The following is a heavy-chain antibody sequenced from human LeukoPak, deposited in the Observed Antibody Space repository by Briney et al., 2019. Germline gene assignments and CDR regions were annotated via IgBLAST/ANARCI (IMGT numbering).Heavy chain of an antibody. CDR2: IYYSGST. J-gene: IGHJ6*02. CDR1: GGSISSYY. V-gene: IGHV4-59*08. Sequence: PSETLSLTCTVSGGSISSYYWSWIRPPPGKGLEGIGYIYYSGSTNYNPSLKSRVTISVDTSKNQFSLKLSSVTAADTAVYYCARLHDPSTYYYYYGMDVWGQGTTVTVSS. D-gene: IGHD2-2*01. CDR3: ARLHDPSTYYYYYGMDV.